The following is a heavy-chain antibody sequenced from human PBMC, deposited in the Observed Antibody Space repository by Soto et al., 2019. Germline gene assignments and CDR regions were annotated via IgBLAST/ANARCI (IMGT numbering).Heavy chain of an antibody. Sequence: QFQLREPGPGLVSPSQTLSLTCTVSGASLNSEIYNWTWIGQAPGRGREGIGYIHYTGSVRYNPSLQSRITMSVDTSKNLFSLNLSSVTAADTAVYFCVREDDGGDRDYYGLDVWGQGTMVTVSS. J-gene: IGHJ6*02. CDR3: VREDDGGDRDYYGLDV. V-gene: IGHV4-30-4*01. CDR1: GASLNSEIYN. D-gene: IGHD2-21*02. CDR2: IHYTGSV.